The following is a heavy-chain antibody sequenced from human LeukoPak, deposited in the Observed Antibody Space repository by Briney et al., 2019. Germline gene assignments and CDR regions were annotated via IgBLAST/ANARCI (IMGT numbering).Heavy chain of an antibody. CDR2: ISYDGSNK. V-gene: IGHV3-30*18. Sequence: GRSLRLSCAASGFTFSSYGMHWVRQAPGKGLEWVAVISYDGSNKYYADSVKGRFTISRDNSKNTLYLQMNSLRAEDTAVYYCAKPLRDYYDSSGYLFDYWGQGTLVTVSS. CDR1: GFTFSSYG. CDR3: AKPLRDYYDSSGYLFDY. D-gene: IGHD3-22*01. J-gene: IGHJ4*02.